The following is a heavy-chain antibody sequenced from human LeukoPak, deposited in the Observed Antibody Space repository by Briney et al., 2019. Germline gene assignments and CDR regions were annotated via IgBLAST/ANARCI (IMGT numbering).Heavy chain of an antibody. J-gene: IGHJ5*02. V-gene: IGHV4-59*01. Sequence: PSETLSLTCTVSGGSISSYYWSWIRQPPGKGLEWIGYIHYSGNTNYNPSLKSRVTISVDTSKNQFSLKLRSVTAADTAVYYCARCIGSSSFARWFDPWGQGTLVTVSS. CDR1: GGSISSYY. CDR3: ARCIGSSSFARWFDP. D-gene: IGHD6-6*01. CDR2: IHYSGNT.